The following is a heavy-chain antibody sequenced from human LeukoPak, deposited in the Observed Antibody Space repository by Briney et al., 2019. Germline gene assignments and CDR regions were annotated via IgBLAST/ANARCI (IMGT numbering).Heavy chain of an antibody. CDR1: GFSISSNY. D-gene: IGHD3-10*01. J-gene: IGHJ4*02. V-gene: IGHV3-66*01. CDR2: IYSGGST. CDR3: ARYFGSGNYYTDS. Sequence: PGGSLRLSCAASGFSISSNYMTWVRQAPGKGLEWVSVIYSGGSTYYADSVKVRFTISRDNSKNTLYLQMNSLRAEDTAAYYCARYFGSGNYYTDSWGREPWSPSPQ.